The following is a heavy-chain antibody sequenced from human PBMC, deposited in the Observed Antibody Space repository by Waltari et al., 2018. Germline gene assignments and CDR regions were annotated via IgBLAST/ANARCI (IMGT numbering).Heavy chain of an antibody. V-gene: IGHV4-38-2*01. CDR2: IYHSGST. Sequence: QVQLQESGPGLVKPSETLSLTCAVSGYSISSGYYWGWIRQPPGKGLEWIGSIYHSGSTYYNPSLKSRVTISVDTSKNQFSLKLSSVTAADTAVYYCARVPLGGSYSGAFDYWGQGTLVTVSS. D-gene: IGHD1-26*01. CDR3: ARVPLGGSYSGAFDY. J-gene: IGHJ4*02. CDR1: GYSISSGYY.